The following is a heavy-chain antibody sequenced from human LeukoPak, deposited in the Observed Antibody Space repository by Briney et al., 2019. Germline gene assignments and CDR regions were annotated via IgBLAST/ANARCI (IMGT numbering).Heavy chain of an antibody. J-gene: IGHJ3*02. D-gene: IGHD6-19*01. CDR3: ARHRRIAVAVDAFDI. V-gene: IGHV3-30*04. CDR1: GFTFSSYA. CDR2: ISYDGSNK. Sequence: PGGSLRLSCAASGFTFSSYAMHWVRQAPGKGLEWVAVISYDGSNKYYADSGKGRFTISRDNSKNTLHLQMNSLRAEDTAVYYCARHRRIAVAVDAFDIWGQGTMVTVSS.